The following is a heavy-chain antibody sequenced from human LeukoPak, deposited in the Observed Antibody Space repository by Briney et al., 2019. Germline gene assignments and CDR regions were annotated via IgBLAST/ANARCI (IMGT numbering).Heavy chain of an antibody. CDR3: ARVGLLAPHYY. V-gene: IGHV1-18*04. J-gene: IGHJ4*02. Sequence: ASVKVSCKASGYTFAGYYMHWVRQAPGQGLEWMGWISGYNGNTNYAQKFQGRVTMTTDTSTSTAYMELRSLRSDDTAVYYCARVGLLAPHYYWGQGTLVTVSS. CDR2: ISGYNGNT. CDR1: GYTFAGYY. D-gene: IGHD6-6*01.